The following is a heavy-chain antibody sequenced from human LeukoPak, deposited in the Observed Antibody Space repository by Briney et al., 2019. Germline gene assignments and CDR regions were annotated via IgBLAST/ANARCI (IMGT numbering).Heavy chain of an antibody. J-gene: IGHJ6*02. CDR1: GYTLTGHY. Sequence: ASVKVSCKASGYTLTGHYLHWVRQAPGQGLEWMGWINPNTGATTYAQRFQGRVTLTRETSISTAYMDLSRLRPDDTAVYYCASVGVVADYGLDVWGQGTTVTVSS. V-gene: IGHV1-2*02. CDR3: ASVGVVADYGLDV. CDR2: INPNTGAT. D-gene: IGHD2-15*01.